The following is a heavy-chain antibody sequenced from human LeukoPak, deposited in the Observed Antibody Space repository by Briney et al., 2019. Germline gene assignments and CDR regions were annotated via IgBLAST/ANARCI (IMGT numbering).Heavy chain of an antibody. V-gene: IGHV4-34*01. CDR1: GGSFSGYY. Sequence: SETLSLTCAVYGGSFSGYYWSWIRQPPGKGLEWIGEINHSGSTNYNPSLKSRVTISVDTSKNQFSLKLSSVTAADTAVYYCARYRWFGELALDYWGQGTLVTVSS. D-gene: IGHD3-10*01. J-gene: IGHJ4*02. CDR3: ARYRWFGELALDY. CDR2: INHSGST.